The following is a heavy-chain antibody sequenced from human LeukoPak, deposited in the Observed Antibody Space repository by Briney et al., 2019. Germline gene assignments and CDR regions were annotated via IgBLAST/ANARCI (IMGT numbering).Heavy chain of an antibody. CDR3: AKDWIQFNRVFDCFDS. Sequence: GGSLRLSCATSGFPFETNAMSWVRQAPGKGLEWVATIGNTGTFYADSVTGRFTISRDNSKNTVNLQMNRLRVEDTAIYYCAKDWIQFNRVFDCFDSWGQGTLVTVSS. D-gene: IGHD5-18*01. CDR2: IGNTGT. J-gene: IGHJ4*02. CDR1: GFPFETNA. V-gene: IGHV3-23*01.